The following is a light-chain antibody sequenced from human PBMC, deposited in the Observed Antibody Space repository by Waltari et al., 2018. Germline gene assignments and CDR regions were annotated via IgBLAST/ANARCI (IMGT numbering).Light chain of an antibody. J-gene: IGLJ3*02. CDR3: QSYDSSNPWV. CDR2: EDN. CDR1: SGSIASNY. V-gene: IGLV6-57*01. Sequence: NFMLTQPHSVSESPGKTVTISCTRSSGSIASNYVQWYQQRPGSSPTTVIYEDNQRPPGVPARFAGSIDSSSNSASLTISGLKTEDEADYYCQSYDSSNPWVFGGGTKLTVL.